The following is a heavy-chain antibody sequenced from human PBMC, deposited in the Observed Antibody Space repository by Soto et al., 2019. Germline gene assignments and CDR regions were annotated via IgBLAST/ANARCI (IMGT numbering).Heavy chain of an antibody. CDR3: ARAVGATTFDY. CDR1: GLTVSSNY. D-gene: IGHD1-26*01. Sequence: GGSLRLSCAASGLTVSSNYMGWVRQAPGKGLEWVSVIYSGTNTHYADSVRGRFTISRDNSKNTLYLQMNSLRAEDTAVYYCARAVGATTFDYGGQGTLVTVSS. CDR2: IYSGTNT. J-gene: IGHJ4*02. V-gene: IGHV3-66*01.